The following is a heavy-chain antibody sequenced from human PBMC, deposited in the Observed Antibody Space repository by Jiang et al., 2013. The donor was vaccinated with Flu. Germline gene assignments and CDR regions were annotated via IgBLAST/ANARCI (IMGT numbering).Heavy chain of an antibody. CDR3: SRALGDFSSAPGEYYYYYGMDL. Sequence: SGAEVKKPGASVNVSCKASGYTFTSYYIHWVRQAPGQGLEWMGLINPTSGSTSHAQKFQGRVTMTRDKSRNTVYMEVSSLRSEDTAVYYCSRALGDFSSAPGEYYYYYGMDLWGQGTTVTVSS. J-gene: IGHJ6*02. V-gene: IGHV1-46*03. D-gene: IGHD2-21*01. CDR1: GYTFTSYY. CDR2: INPTSGST.